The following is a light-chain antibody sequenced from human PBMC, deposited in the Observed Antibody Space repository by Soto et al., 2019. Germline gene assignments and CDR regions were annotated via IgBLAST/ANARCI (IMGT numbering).Light chain of an antibody. Sequence: QSALTQPASVSGSPGQSITISCTGTSSDVAAYNSVSWYQQYPDKAPKLTIYDVTGRPSGLSNRFSGSRSGNTASLTISGLQPEDEAVYYCSSYTSTGTVVFGGGTKLTVL. V-gene: IGLV2-14*01. CDR2: DVT. J-gene: IGLJ2*01. CDR1: SSDVAAYNS. CDR3: SSYTSTGTVV.